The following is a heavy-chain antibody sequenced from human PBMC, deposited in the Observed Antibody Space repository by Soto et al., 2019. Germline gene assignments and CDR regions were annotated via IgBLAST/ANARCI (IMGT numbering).Heavy chain of an antibody. Sequence: GESLKISCSTSGYNFRTFWIGWLRQMLGKGLEWMGFVYPDDSETKYSPSFEGQVTMSSDSYRSIAYLQWSSLQASDTAIYYCARGRHHGREGYFDFLGQATLVTVSS. CDR3: ARGRHHGREGYFDF. CDR2: VYPDDSET. V-gene: IGHV5-51*01. J-gene: IGHJ4*02. CDR1: GYNFRTFW.